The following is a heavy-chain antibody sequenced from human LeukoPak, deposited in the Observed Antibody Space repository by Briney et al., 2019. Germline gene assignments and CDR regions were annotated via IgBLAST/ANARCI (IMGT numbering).Heavy chain of an antibody. V-gene: IGHV3-53*01. CDR1: GFTVSSNY. CDR3: ARAVAAAGITWDY. J-gene: IGHJ4*02. D-gene: IGHD6-13*01. Sequence: GGSLRLSWAASGFTVSSNYMSWVRRAPGRGLGWVSVIYSGGSTYYADSVKGRFTISRDNSKNTLYLQMNSLRAGDTAVYYCARAVAAAGITWDYWGQGTLVTVSS. CDR2: IYSGGST.